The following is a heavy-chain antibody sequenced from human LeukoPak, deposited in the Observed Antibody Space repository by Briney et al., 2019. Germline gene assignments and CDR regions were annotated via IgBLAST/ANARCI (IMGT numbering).Heavy chain of an antibody. D-gene: IGHD3-3*01. V-gene: IGHV1-2*02. CDR3: ARVVTYYDFWSGYYLEYGMDV. CDR2: INPNSGGT. Sequence: ASVKVSCKASGYTFTGYYMHWVRQAPGQGLEWMGWINPNSGGTSYAQKFQGRVTMTRDTSISTAYMELSRLRSDDTAVYYCARVVTYYDFWSGYYLEYGMDVWGQGTTVTVSS. J-gene: IGHJ6*02. CDR1: GYTFTGYY.